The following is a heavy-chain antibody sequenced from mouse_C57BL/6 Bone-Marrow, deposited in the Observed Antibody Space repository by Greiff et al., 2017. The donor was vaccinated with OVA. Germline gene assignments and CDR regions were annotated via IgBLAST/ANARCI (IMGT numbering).Heavy chain of an antibody. D-gene: IGHD2-2*01. CDR3: ARRYGYDEDWYFDV. Sequence: QVQLQQPGAELVKPGASVKLSCKASGYTFTSYWMHWVKQRPGQGLEWIGMIHPNSGSTNYTEKFKSKATLTVDKSSSTAYMQLRSLTSEDSAVYYCARRYGYDEDWYFDVWGTGTTVTVSS. CDR1: GYTFTSYW. V-gene: IGHV1-64*01. CDR2: IHPNSGST. J-gene: IGHJ1*03.